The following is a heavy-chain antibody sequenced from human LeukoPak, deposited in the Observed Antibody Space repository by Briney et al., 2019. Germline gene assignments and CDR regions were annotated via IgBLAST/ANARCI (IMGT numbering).Heavy chain of an antibody. D-gene: IGHD2-15*01. Sequence: ASVKVSCKASGYTFTSYDINWVRQATGQGLEWMGWMNPNSGNTGYAQKFQGRVTITRNTSISTAYMELSSLRSADTAVYYCARWDCSGGSCYSYGMDVWGQGTTVTVSS. V-gene: IGHV1-8*01. CDR1: GYTFTSYD. CDR3: ARWDCSGGSCYSYGMDV. CDR2: MNPNSGNT. J-gene: IGHJ6*02.